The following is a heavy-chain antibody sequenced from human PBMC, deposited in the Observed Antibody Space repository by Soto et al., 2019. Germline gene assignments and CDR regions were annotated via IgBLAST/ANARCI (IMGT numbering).Heavy chain of an antibody. Sequence: QVQLVESGGGVVQPGRSLRLSCAASGFTFSNYGMHWVRQAPGKGLEWVAFILYDGSDKYFADSVKGRFTISRDNSKNALALRLTSLTAADTAVYYCAGERVVMSRGDNNYYDTDVGCQGTTAT. J-gene: IGHJ6*02. CDR2: ILYDGSDK. CDR1: GFTFSNYG. D-gene: IGHD3-10*01. V-gene: IGHV3-30*03. CDR3: AGERVVMSRGDNNYYDTDV.